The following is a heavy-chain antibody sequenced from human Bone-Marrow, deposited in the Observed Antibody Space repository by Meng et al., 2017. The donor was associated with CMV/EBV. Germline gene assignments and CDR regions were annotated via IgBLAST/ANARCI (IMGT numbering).Heavy chain of an antibody. CDR2: IDWDDDK. Sequence: SGATLVQLTQILTLTCTFSGFSLSTSGMCVSWVRQHPGKSLEWLALIDWDDDKYYSTSLKTRLTISKATYKIQVVLTMTNMDPVDTATYYCARMGIGHCSSTSDYWGQGTLVTVSS. D-gene: IGHD2-2*01. CDR1: GFSLSTSGMC. V-gene: IGHV2-70*20. CDR3: ARMGIGHCSSTSDY. J-gene: IGHJ4*02.